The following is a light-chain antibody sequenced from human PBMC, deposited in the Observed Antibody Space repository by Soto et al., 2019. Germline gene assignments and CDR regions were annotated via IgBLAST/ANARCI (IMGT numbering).Light chain of an antibody. CDR1: QFIGSN. CDR2: DAS. CDR3: QQYNSWRPLI. V-gene: IGKV3-15*01. Sequence: MTQSPATLSVSPGERATLSCRASQFIGSNLAWYQQKHGEAPRLLMYDASSRATGIPARFSGSGSGAEFNLTISSLQSGDFAIYYCQQYNSWRPLIFGGGTKVEIK. J-gene: IGKJ4*01.